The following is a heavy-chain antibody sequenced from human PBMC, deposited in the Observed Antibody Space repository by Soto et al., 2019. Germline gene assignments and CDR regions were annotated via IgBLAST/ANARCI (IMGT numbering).Heavy chain of an antibody. D-gene: IGHD3-3*01. CDR2: IYYSGST. CDR3: ARWWSGSRQGFDP. J-gene: IGHJ5*02. V-gene: IGHV4-31*03. Sequence: QVQLQESGPGLIKPSQTLSLNYTVSGGSISSGDYYWSWIRQHPGKGLEWIGYIYYSGSTYYNPSLKSRVTISVDTSKNQFSLKLCSVTAADTAVYYCARWWSGSRQGFDPWGQGTLVTVSS. CDR1: GGSISSGDYY.